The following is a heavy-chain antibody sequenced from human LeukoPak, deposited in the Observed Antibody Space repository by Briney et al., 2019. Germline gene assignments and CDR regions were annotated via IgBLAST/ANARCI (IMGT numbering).Heavy chain of an antibody. D-gene: IGHD6-19*01. Sequence: ASVKVSCKASGYTFTSYAMNWVRQAPGQGLEWMGIINPSGGSTSYAQKFQGRVTMTRDMSTSTVYMELSSLRSEDTAVYHCAKDSTQQWPGGVDYWGQGTLVTVSS. J-gene: IGHJ4*02. CDR1: GYTFTSYA. CDR3: AKDSTQQWPGGVDY. CDR2: INPSGGST. V-gene: IGHV1-46*01.